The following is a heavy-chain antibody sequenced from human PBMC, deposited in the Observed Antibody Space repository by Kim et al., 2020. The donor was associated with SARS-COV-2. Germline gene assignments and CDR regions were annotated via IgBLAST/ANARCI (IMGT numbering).Heavy chain of an antibody. V-gene: IGHV3-30*18. CDR2: ISYDGSNK. Sequence: GGSLRLSCAASGFTFSSYGMHWVRQAPGKGLEWVAVISYDGSNKYYADSVKGRFTISRDNSKNTLYLQMNSLRAEDTAVYYCAKGAVGGGAVSDYYGMDVWGQGTTVTVSS. D-gene: IGHD1-26*01. CDR1: GFTFSSYG. J-gene: IGHJ6*02. CDR3: AKGAVGGGAVSDYYGMDV.